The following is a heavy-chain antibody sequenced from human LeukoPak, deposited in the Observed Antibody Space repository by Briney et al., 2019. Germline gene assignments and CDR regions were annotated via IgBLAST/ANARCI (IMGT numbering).Heavy chain of an antibody. CDR2: ISGSGGST. CDR3: AKVLYCSSTSCYTGGFDY. J-gene: IGHJ4*02. Sequence: GGSLRLSCAAPGFTFSSYAMSWVRQAPGKGLEWVSAISGSGGSTYYADSVKGRFTISRDNSKNTLYLQMNSLRAEDTAVYYCAKVLYCSSTSCYTGGFDYWGQGTLVTVSS. V-gene: IGHV3-23*01. D-gene: IGHD2-2*02. CDR1: GFTFSSYA.